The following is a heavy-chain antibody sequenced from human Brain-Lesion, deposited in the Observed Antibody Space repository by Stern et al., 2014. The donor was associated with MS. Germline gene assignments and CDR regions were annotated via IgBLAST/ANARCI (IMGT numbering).Heavy chain of an antibody. CDR2: IYYSGKT. Sequence: QLQLQESGPGLVKPSETLSLTCTVAGGSVSSTSYAWAWIRQPPGKGLEWIGTIYYSGKTYYSPSLKSRPTLSLDTSKNHFSRQLRFVTAADTAVYYCAGEEDIRYCSGGSCTGNWFDPWGQGTLVTVSS. D-gene: IGHD2-15*01. V-gene: IGHV4-39*02. CDR3: AGEEDIRYCSGGSCTGNWFDP. J-gene: IGHJ5*02. CDR1: GGSVSSTSYA.